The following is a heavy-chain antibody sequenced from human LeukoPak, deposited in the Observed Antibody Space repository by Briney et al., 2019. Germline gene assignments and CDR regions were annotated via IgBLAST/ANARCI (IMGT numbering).Heavy chain of an antibody. CDR2: INHSGST. D-gene: IGHD6-13*01. CDR3: ASFSSSWRGSWFDP. Sequence: ASETLSLTCAVCGGSFSGYYWSWIRQPPGKGLEWIGEINHSGSTNYNPSLKSRVTISVDTSKNQFSLKLSSVTAADTAVYYCASFSSSWRGSWFDPWGQGTLVTVSS. V-gene: IGHV4-34*01. J-gene: IGHJ5*02. CDR1: GGSFSGYY.